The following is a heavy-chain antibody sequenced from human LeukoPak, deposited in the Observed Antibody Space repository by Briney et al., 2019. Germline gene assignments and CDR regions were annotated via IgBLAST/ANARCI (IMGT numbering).Heavy chain of an antibody. D-gene: IGHD6-19*01. CDR2: ISSGASTM. CDR1: GFMFRSFE. Sequence: GGSLRLSCAASGFMFRSFEMYWVRQAPGKGLEWVAYISSGASTMYYADSVKGRFTISRDDAKNSLFLQMNSLRAEDTAIYYCALLAVASDFDYWGQGTLVTVSS. V-gene: IGHV3-48*03. J-gene: IGHJ4*02. CDR3: ALLAVASDFDY.